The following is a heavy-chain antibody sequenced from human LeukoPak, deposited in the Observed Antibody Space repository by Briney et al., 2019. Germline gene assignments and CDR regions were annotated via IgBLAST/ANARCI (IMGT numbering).Heavy chain of an antibody. CDR3: ARGLAYDYGDYYDY. CDR2: IVVGSGNT. V-gene: IGHV1-58*02. CDR1: GFTFTSSA. Sequence: GTSVKVSCKASGFTFTSSAMQWVRQARGQRLEWIRWIVVGSGNTNYAQKFQERVTITRDMSTSTAYMELRSLRSDDTAVYYCARGLAYDYGDYYDYWGQGTLVTVSS. D-gene: IGHD4-17*01. J-gene: IGHJ4*02.